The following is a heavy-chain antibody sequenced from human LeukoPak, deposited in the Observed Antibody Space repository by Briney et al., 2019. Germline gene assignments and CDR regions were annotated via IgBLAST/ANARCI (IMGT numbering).Heavy chain of an antibody. D-gene: IGHD3-3*01. V-gene: IGHV4-4*07. CDR2: IYTSGST. Sequence: PSETLSLTCTVSGGSISSYYWSWIRQPAGKGLEWIGRIYTSGSTNYNPSLKSRVTMSVDTSKSQFSLKLTSVTAADTAVYYCARCFLEWLLDGPRIGYFDYWGQGTLVTVSS. J-gene: IGHJ4*02. CDR1: GGSISSYY. CDR3: ARCFLEWLLDGPRIGYFDY.